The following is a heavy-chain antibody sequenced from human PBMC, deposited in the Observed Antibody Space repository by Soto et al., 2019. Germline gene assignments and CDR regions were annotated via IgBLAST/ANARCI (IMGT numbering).Heavy chain of an antibody. CDR1: GGSVSSGNYY. Sequence: PSETLSLTCTVSGGSVSSGNYYWSWIRQPPGKGLEWIGYIYYSGSTNYNPSLKSRVTISVDTSKNQFSLKLSSVTAADTAVYYCARWPLVETAMVIPNPDYWVQGTMGTVSS. CDR3: ARWPLVETAMVIPNPDY. CDR2: IYYSGST. V-gene: IGHV4-61*01. D-gene: IGHD5-18*01. J-gene: IGHJ4*02.